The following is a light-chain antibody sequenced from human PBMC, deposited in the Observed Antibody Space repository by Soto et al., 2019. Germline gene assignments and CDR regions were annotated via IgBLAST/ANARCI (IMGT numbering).Light chain of an antibody. Sequence: QSVLTQPPSVSGAPGQRVTISCTGSNSNIGAGFAVHWYQQLPGTAPKLLIHGNNNRPSGVPDRFSGSKSDMSASLAITGLQADDEADYYCHSYDSRLNCYVFGTGTKVTVL. CDR3: HSYDSRLNCYV. J-gene: IGLJ1*01. CDR2: GNN. V-gene: IGLV1-40*01. CDR1: NSNIGAGFA.